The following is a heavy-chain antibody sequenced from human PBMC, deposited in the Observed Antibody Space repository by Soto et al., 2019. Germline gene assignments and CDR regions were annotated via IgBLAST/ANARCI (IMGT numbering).Heavy chain of an antibody. CDR3: ARDVDYGDYGRSFDY. CDR2: IYYSGST. CDR1: GGSISSYY. V-gene: IGHV4-59*01. Sequence: SETLSLTCTVSGGSISSYYWSWIRQPPGKGLEWIGYIYYSGSTDYDPSLKSRVTISVDTSKNQFSLKLSSVTAADTAVYYCARDVDYGDYGRSFDYWGQGTLVTVSS. J-gene: IGHJ4*02. D-gene: IGHD4-17*01.